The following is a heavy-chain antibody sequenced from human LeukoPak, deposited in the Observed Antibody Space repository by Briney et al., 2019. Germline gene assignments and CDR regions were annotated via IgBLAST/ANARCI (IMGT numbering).Heavy chain of an antibody. CDR1: GGSISSYY. J-gene: IGHJ6*03. D-gene: IGHD6-6*01. V-gene: IGHV4-59*08. CDR3: ARWSGSVTARNYYYYMDV. CDR2: IYYSGST. Sequence: SETLSLTCTVSGGSISSYYWSWIRQPPGKGLEWIGHIYYSGSTNYNPSLKSRVTISVDTSKNQVSLKLSSVSAADTAVYYCARWSGSVTARNYYYYMDVWGEGTTVTVSS.